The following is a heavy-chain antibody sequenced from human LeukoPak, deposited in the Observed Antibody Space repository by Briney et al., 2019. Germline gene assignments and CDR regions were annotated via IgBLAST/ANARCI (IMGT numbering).Heavy chain of an antibody. CDR2: INHSGST. D-gene: IGHD3-10*01. CDR1: GGSFSGYY. V-gene: IGHV4-34*01. J-gene: IGHJ6*02. Sequence: SETLSLTCAVHGGSFSGYYWSWIRQPPGKGLEWIGEINHSGSTNYNPSLKSRVTISVDTSKNQFSLKLSSVTAADTAVYYCAKGHYYGSGGVYYYYGMDVWGQGTTVTVSS. CDR3: AKGHYYGSGGVYYYYGMDV.